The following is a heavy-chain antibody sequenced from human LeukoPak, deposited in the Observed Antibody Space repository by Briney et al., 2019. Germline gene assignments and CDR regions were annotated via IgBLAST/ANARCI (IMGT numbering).Heavy chain of an antibody. V-gene: IGHV1-18*01. CDR1: GYTFTDFG. CDR2: INIYNGNK. J-gene: IGHJ4*02. Sequence: GASVKVSCKASGYTFTDFGISWVGQAPGQGVEGMGWINIYNGNKNYVQNFQGRVTMTTDTSTSTAYMELTSLRSDDTAMYYCTRDLGVDTTIVFFVYWGERTLVTVSS. D-gene: IGHD5-18*01. CDR3: TRDLGVDTTIVFFVY.